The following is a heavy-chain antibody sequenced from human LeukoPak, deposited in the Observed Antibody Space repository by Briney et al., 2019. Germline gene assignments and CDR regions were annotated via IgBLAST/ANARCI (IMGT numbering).Heavy chain of an antibody. CDR2: IYSGGST. CDR1: GFTFSDHY. V-gene: IGHV3-53*04. CDR3: ARDSRGPDYYGSGSYYGMDV. D-gene: IGHD3-10*01. Sequence: GGSLRLSCAASGFTFSDHYMSWIRQAPGKGLEWVSVIYSGGSTYYADSVKGRFTISRHNSKNTLYLQMNSLRAEDTAVYYCARDSRGPDYYGSGSYYGMDVWGQGTTVTVSS. J-gene: IGHJ6*02.